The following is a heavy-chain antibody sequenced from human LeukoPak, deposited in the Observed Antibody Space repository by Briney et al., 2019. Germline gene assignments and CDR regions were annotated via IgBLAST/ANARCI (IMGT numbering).Heavy chain of an antibody. Sequence: TGGSLRLSCAASGFSVSNNYMSWVRQAPGKGLEWVSVIYSGGNTYYADSVRGRFTMSRDGSNNTLHLHMDSLRPEDTAVYYCANGAFRLYYIDVWGKGTTVTVSS. CDR2: IYSGGNT. CDR1: GFSVSNNY. CDR3: ANGAFRLYYIDV. D-gene: IGHD2-8*01. J-gene: IGHJ6*03. V-gene: IGHV3-53*01.